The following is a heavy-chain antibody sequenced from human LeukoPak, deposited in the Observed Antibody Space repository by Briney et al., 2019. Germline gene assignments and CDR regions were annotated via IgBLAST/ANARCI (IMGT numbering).Heavy chain of an antibody. V-gene: IGHV1-2*02. CDR3: ARALLRSKKPGGY. CDR2: INPNSGGT. Sequence: ASVKVSCKASGYTFTGYYMHWVRQAPGQGLEWMGWINPNSGGTNYAQKFQGRVTTTRDTSISTAYMELSRLRSDDTAVYYCARALLRSKKPGGYWGQGTLVTVSS. D-gene: IGHD3-3*01. CDR1: GYTFTGYY. J-gene: IGHJ4*02.